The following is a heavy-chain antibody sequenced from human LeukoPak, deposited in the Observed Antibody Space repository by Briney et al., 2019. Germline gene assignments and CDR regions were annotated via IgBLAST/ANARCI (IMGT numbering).Heavy chain of an antibody. D-gene: IGHD3-22*01. V-gene: IGHV1-46*01. CDR3: ARDLTHPEDSSGYLDY. CDR2: INPSGGST. Sequence: ASVKVSCKASGYTFTSYYMHWVRQAPGQGLEWMGIINPSGGSTSYAQKFQGRVTMTRDTSTSTVYMEPSSLRSEDTAVYYCARDLTHPEDSSGYLDYWGQGTLVTVSS. J-gene: IGHJ4*02. CDR1: GYTFTSYY.